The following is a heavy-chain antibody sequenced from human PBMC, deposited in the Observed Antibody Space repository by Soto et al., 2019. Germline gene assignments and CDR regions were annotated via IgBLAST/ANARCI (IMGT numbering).Heavy chain of an antibody. Sequence: GGSLRPSCAVDGFALIGFAMLWCGHPPGRGLEWVARISYDGRNENYAESVKGRFTISRDNSKNTLYLQMNSLRAEDTAVYYCARGEYYYGSVLETSFDYWGQGNLVTVSS. CDR3: ARGEYYYGSVLETSFDY. J-gene: IGHJ4*02. D-gene: IGHD3-10*01. V-gene: IGHV3-30*04. CDR1: GFALIGFA. CDR2: ISYDGRNE.